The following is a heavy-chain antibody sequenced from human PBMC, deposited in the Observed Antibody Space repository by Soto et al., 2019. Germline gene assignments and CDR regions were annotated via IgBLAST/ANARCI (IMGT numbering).Heavy chain of an antibody. J-gene: IGHJ6*02. CDR2: ISGSSSTI. CDR3: ARADYPNYYYYGMDV. D-gene: IGHD4-17*01. V-gene: IGHV3-48*02. Sequence: HPGGSLRLSCAASGFTFSTYNMNWVRQAPGKGLEWISYISGSSSTIYYADSVKGRFTVSRDNAKNSLYLQMDSLRDEDTAVYYCARADYPNYYYYGMDVWGQGTTVTVSS. CDR1: GFTFSTYN.